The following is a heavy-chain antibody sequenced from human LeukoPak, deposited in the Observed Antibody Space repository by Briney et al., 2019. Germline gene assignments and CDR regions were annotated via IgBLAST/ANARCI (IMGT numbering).Heavy chain of an antibody. J-gene: IGHJ4*02. D-gene: IGHD3-3*01. CDR3: ASSSRGVDY. V-gene: IGHV3-7*03. CDR2: INQDGSEK. Sequence: GGSLRLSCAASGFTFSSYSMSWVRQAPGKGLEWVAYINQDGSEKYYVDSVKGRFTISWDNAKNSLYLQMNSLRAEDTAVYYCASSSRGVDYWGQGTLVTVSS. CDR1: GFTFSSYS.